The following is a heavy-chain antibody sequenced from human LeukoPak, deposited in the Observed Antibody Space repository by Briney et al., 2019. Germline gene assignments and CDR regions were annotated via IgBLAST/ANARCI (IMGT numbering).Heavy chain of an antibody. V-gene: IGHV1-46*01. CDR2: INPSGGST. CDR1: GYTFTSYY. Sequence: GASVKVSCKASGYTFTSYYMHWVRQAPGQGLEWMGIINPSGGSTSYAQKFQGRVTMTRDMSTSTVYMELSSLRAEDTAVYYCANLGMVITVSSYFDYWGQGTLVTVSS. D-gene: IGHD3-22*01. CDR3: ANLGMVITVSSYFDY. J-gene: IGHJ4*02.